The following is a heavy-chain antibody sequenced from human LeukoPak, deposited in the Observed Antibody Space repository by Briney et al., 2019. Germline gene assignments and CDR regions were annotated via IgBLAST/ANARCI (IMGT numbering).Heavy chain of an antibody. CDR3: ARDRSYGSFDY. CDR1: GFTFSSYA. J-gene: IGHJ4*02. Sequence: GGSLRLSCAASGFTFSSYAMHWVRQAPGKGLEWVAVISYDGSNKYYADSVKGRFTISRDNAKNPLYLQMNSLRAEDTALYHCARDRSYGSFDYWGQGTLVTVSS. D-gene: IGHD5-18*01. CDR2: ISYDGSNK. V-gene: IGHV3-30-3*01.